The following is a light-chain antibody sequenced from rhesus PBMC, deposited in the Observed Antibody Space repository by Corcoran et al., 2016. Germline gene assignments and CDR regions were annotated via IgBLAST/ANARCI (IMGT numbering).Light chain of an antibody. J-gene: IGKJ1*01. Sequence: DIQMTQSPSSLSASVGDRVTITCRASENVNNYLTWYQQKPGKAPKLLIYKASTLQRGVPSRFSGSGSGTDYTFTISSLQPEDVATYYCQHGYGTPRTFGQGTKVEIK. CDR1: ENVNNY. V-gene: IGKV1-74*01. CDR3: QHGYGTPRT. CDR2: KAS.